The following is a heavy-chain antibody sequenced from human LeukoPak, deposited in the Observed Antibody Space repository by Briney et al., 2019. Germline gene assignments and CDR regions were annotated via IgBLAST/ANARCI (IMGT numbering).Heavy chain of an antibody. Sequence: SETLSLTCTVSGYSISSGYYWGWIRQPPGKGLGWIGGIYHSGSTYYNPSLKGRVTISVDTSKNQFSLKLSSVTAADTAVYYCARISDSSGYHHDAFDIWGQGTMVTVSS. J-gene: IGHJ3*02. V-gene: IGHV4-38-2*02. CDR1: GYSISSGYY. CDR2: IYHSGST. CDR3: ARISDSSGYHHDAFDI. D-gene: IGHD3-22*01.